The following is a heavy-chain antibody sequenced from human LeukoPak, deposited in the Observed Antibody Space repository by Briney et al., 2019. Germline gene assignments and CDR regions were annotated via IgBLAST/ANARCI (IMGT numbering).Heavy chain of an antibody. Sequence: GRSLRLSCAASGFTFRSYGMHWVRQAPGKGLEWVAVIWYDGSNKYYADSVKGRFTISRDNSKNTPYLQMNSLRAEDTAVYYCARDSGYYYEYYFDYWGQGTLVTVSS. CDR2: IWYDGSNK. CDR3: ARDSGYYYEYYFDY. J-gene: IGHJ4*02. V-gene: IGHV3-33*01. D-gene: IGHD3-3*01. CDR1: GFTFRSYG.